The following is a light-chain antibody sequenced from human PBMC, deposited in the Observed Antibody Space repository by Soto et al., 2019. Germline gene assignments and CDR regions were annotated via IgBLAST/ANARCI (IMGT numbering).Light chain of an antibody. CDR1: GSDVGDSSH. CDR3: CLSPGSLTWL. Sequence: QSVLTQPRPVSGSPGQSVTISCTATGSDVGDSSHVSWYQLHPGKAPKLMIYEVNNRPSGVPDRFSGSKSGSTASLTISGLQAEDEAEYYCCLSPGSLTWLFGGGTKLTVL. V-gene: IGLV2-11*01. CDR2: EVN. J-gene: IGLJ3*02.